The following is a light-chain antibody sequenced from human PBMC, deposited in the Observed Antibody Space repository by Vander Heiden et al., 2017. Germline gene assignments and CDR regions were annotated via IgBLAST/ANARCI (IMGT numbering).Light chain of an antibody. Sequence: DIQMTQSPSSLSASVGHRVTITCQASQDISNYLNWYQQKPGKAPKLLIYDASNLETGVPSRFSGSGSGTDFTFTISSLQPEDIATYYCQQYDNLPLTFGPGTKVDIK. CDR2: DAS. CDR3: QQYDNLPLT. CDR1: QDISNY. V-gene: IGKV1-33*01. J-gene: IGKJ3*01.